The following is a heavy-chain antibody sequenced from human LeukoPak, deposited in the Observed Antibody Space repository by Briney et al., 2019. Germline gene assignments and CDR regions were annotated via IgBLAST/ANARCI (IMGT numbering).Heavy chain of an antibody. Sequence: SGTLSLTCSVSGVSINNYYWSWIREPPGRGLEWIGYVYYSGSTNYNPSLKSRVTISVDTSKNQFSLKLSSVTAADTAVYYCARLHDYYDSSGYYFDYWGQGTLVTVSS. J-gene: IGHJ4*02. CDR1: GVSINNYY. V-gene: IGHV4-59*01. CDR3: ARLHDYYDSSGYYFDY. CDR2: VYYSGST. D-gene: IGHD3-22*01.